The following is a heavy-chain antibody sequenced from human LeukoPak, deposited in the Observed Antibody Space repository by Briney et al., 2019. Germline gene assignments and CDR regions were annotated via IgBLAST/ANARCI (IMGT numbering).Heavy chain of an antibody. CDR3: ARVWGGYCSGGGCYSSANYYYYGMDV. V-gene: IGHV3-30*04. J-gene: IGHJ6*02. Sequence: GGSLRLSCEASGFTLTNYAMHWVRQAPGKGLEWVAVISYDGSKTYYADSVKGRFTLSRDTSKNTLYLQMNSLRADDTALYYCARVWGGYCSGGGCYSSANYYYYGMDVWGQGTTVTVSS. CDR2: ISYDGSKT. CDR1: GFTLTNYA. D-gene: IGHD2-15*01.